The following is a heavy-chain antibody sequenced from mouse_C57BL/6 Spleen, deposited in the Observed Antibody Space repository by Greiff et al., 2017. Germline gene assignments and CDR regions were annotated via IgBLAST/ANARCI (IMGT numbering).Heavy chain of an antibody. CDR1: GYTFTSYW. J-gene: IGHJ2*01. V-gene: IGHV1-61*01. CDR3: ARGGGYYYGSSYDFDY. D-gene: IGHD1-1*01. Sequence: QVQLKQPGAELVRPGSSVKLSCKASGYTFTSYWMDWVKQRPGQGLEWIGNIYPSDSETHYNQKFKDKATLTVDKSSSTAYMQLSSLTSEDSAVYYGARGGGYYYGSSYDFDYWGQGTTLTVSS. CDR2: IYPSDSET.